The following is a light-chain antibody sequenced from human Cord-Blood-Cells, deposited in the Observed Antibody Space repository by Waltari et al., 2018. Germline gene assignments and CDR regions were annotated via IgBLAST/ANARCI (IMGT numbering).Light chain of an antibody. V-gene: IGKV1-5*03. CDR2: KAS. Sequence: DIQMTQSPSTLSASVGDRVTITCRASQSISSWLAWFQQKPGKAPKLLSYKASSLESGVPSRFSGRGSGKEFTLTSSSLQPDDFAAYYCQKYKSNSRTFGQGTKVEI. CDR1: QSISSW. CDR3: QKYKSNSRT. J-gene: IGKJ1*01.